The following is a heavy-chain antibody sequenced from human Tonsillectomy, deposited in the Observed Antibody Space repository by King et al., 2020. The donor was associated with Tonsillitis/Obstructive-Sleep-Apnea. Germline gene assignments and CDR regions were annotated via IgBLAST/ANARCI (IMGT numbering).Heavy chain of an antibody. J-gene: IGHJ4*02. D-gene: IGHD2-8*02. Sequence: VQLVESGGGVVQPGRSLRLSCAASGFTFSSYGMHWVRQAPGKGLEWVAVISYDGSNKYYADSVKGRFTISRDNSKNTLYLQMNSLRAEDTAVYYCAKDRSGAWSLDYWGQGTLDTVSS. CDR3: AKDRSGAWSLDY. V-gene: IGHV3-30*18. CDR2: ISYDGSNK. CDR1: GFTFSSYG.